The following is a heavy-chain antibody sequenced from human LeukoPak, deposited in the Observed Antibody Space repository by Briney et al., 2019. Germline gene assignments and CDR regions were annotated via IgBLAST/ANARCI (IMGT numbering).Heavy chain of an antibody. J-gene: IGHJ4*02. Sequence: GGSLRLSCAASGLTFSNYWMSWVRQAPGKGLEWVANIKEDGNEKYYVDSVKGRFTISRDNAENSLYLQMNSLRAEDTAVYYCAREPTAWIQLWSPYFDYWGQGTLVTVSS. CDR2: IKEDGNEK. D-gene: IGHD5-18*01. CDR1: GLTFSNYW. V-gene: IGHV3-7*03. CDR3: AREPTAWIQLWSPYFDY.